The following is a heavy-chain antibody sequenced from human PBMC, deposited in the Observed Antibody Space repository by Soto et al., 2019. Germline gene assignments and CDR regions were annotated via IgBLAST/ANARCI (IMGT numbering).Heavy chain of an antibody. CDR1: GFTFSSYA. Sequence: QVQLVESGGGVVQPGRSLRLSCAASGFTFSSYAMHWVRQAPGKGLEWVAVISYDGSNKYYADSVKGRFTISRDNSKKTLYLQMISLRAEDTAGYYCARDKYSSGWQDYWGQGTLVTVSS. CDR3: ARDKYSSGWQDY. J-gene: IGHJ4*02. CDR2: ISYDGSNK. V-gene: IGHV3-30-3*01. D-gene: IGHD6-19*01.